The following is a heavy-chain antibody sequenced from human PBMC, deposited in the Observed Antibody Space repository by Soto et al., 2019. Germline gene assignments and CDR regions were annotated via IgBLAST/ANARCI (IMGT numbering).Heavy chain of an antibody. D-gene: IGHD3-10*01. CDR3: ARDPFPMVRGVEHDAFDI. CDR2: INPSGGST. CDR1: GYTFTSYY. V-gene: IGHV1-46*01. J-gene: IGHJ3*02. Sequence: ASVKVSCKASGYTFTSYYMHWVRQAPGQGLEWMGIINPSGGSTSYAQKFQCRVTMTRDTSTSTVYMELSSLRSEDTAVYYCARDPFPMVRGVEHDAFDIWGQGTMGTDSS.